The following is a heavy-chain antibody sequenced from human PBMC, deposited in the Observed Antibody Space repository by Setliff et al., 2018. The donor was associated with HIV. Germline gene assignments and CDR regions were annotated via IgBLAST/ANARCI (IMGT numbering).Heavy chain of an antibody. V-gene: IGHV4-31*02. J-gene: IGHJ1*01. CDR2: VYYTGTS. CDR3: ARGESTTWDLAEYFQH. D-gene: IGHD2-2*01. CDR1: GDSISSGSYF. Sequence: PSETLSLTCSVSGDSISSGSYFWGWIRQTPGKGLEWIGYVYYTGTSYFNPSLKSRITISVDTSKNHFSLKLGFVTAADTAVYYCARGESTTWDLAEYFQHWGHGTLVTVSS.